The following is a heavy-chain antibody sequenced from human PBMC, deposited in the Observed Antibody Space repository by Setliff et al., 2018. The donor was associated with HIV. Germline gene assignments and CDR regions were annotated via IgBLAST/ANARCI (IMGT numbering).Heavy chain of an antibody. V-gene: IGHV3-23*01. Sequence: PGGSLRLSCAASGFAFSSSWMSWVRQAPGKGLEWVSTVIGTGGGTYYGDSVKGRFIISRDNSRDTLYLQMSNLRAEDTAIYYCARTQGGWYVEGRIDHWGLGTLVTVSS. J-gene: IGHJ4*02. CDR3: ARTQGGWYVEGRIDH. D-gene: IGHD6-19*01. CDR2: VIGTGGGT. CDR1: GFAFSSSW.